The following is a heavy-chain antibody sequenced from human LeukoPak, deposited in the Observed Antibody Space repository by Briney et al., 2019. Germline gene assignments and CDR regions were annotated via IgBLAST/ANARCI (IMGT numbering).Heavy chain of an antibody. CDR1: GGTFSSYA. CDR3: ASPTIFGGEEYFQH. D-gene: IGHD3-3*01. Sequence: GASVKVSCKASGGTFSSYAISWVRQAPGQGLEWMGGIIPIFGTANYAQKFQGRVTITTDESTSTAYMELSSLRSEDTAVYYCASPTIFGGEEYFQHWSQGTLVTVSS. CDR2: IIPIFGTA. V-gene: IGHV1-69*05. J-gene: IGHJ1*01.